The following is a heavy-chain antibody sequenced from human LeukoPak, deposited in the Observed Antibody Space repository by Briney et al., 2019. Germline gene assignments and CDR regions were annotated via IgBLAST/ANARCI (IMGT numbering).Heavy chain of an antibody. CDR1: GGSISSGAYS. D-gene: IGHD3-22*01. CDR2: IYHSGST. Sequence: SETLSLTCAVSGGSISSGAYSWSWIRQPPGKGLEWIGYIYHSGSTNYNPSLKSRVTISVDTSKNQFSLKLSSVTAADTAVYYCARAKGDYYDSSGYSRWGQGTLVTVSS. V-gene: IGHV4-30-2*01. CDR3: ARAKGDYYDSSGYSR. J-gene: IGHJ4*02.